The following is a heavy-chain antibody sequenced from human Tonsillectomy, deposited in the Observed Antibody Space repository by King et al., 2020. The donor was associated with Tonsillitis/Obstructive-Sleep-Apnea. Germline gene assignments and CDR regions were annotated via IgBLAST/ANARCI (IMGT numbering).Heavy chain of an antibody. CDR2: IIPIFGTA. J-gene: IGHJ4*02. V-gene: IGHV1-69*01. CDR1: GGTFSSYA. CDR3: ARTLGYCSSTSCPPEY. D-gene: IGHD2-2*01. Sequence: QVQLVESGAEVKKTGSSVKVSCKASGGTFSSYAISWVRQAPGQGLEWMGGIIPIFGTANYAQKFQGRVTITADESTSTAYMELSSLRSEDTAVYYCARTLGYCSSTSCPPEYWGQGTLVTVSS.